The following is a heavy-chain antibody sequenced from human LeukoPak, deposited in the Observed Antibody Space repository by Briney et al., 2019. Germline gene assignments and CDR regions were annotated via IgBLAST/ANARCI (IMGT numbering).Heavy chain of an antibody. CDR3: ARDRFMLVQSYFDY. D-gene: IGHD6-13*01. Sequence: GGSLRLSCAASGFTFSSYAMHWVRQAPGKGLEWVAVISYDGSNKYYADSVKGRFTISRDNSKNTLYLQMNSLRAEDTAVYYRARDRFMLVQSYFDYWGQGTLVTVSS. CDR1: GFTFSSYA. V-gene: IGHV3-30-3*01. J-gene: IGHJ4*02. CDR2: ISYDGSNK.